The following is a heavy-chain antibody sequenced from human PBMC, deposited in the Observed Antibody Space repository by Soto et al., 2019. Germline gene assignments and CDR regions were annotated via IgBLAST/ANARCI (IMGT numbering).Heavy chain of an antibody. Sequence: SETLSLTCSVSGGSISSGISYWGWIRQPPGKGLEWIGTIYNSGSTYLNPSLKSRVTISVDTSKNQVSLKLTSVTAADTAVYYCASCSYSPLTWFDPWGQGNLVTVSS. J-gene: IGHJ5*02. CDR3: ASCSYSPLTWFDP. CDR1: GGSISSGISY. V-gene: IGHV4-39*01. D-gene: IGHD6-13*01. CDR2: IYNSGST.